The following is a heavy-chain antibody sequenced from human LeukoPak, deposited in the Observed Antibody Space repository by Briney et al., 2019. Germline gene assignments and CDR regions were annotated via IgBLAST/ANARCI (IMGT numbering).Heavy chain of an antibody. Sequence: SETPSLTCTVSGYSISSGYYWGWIRQPPGKGLEWIGSIYHSGSTYYNPSLKSRVTISVDTSKNQFSLKLSSVTAADTAVYYCARDSRGYVPNFDYWGQGTLVTVSS. V-gene: IGHV4-38-2*02. CDR3: ARDSRGYVPNFDY. J-gene: IGHJ4*02. CDR1: GYSISSGYY. D-gene: IGHD5-12*01. CDR2: IYHSGST.